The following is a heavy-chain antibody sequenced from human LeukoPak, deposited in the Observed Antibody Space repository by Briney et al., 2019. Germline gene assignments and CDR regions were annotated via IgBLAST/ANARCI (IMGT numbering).Heavy chain of an antibody. CDR2: IYSSGST. CDR1: GGSISSSRYL. Sequence: SETLSLTCTVSGGSISSSRYLWSWVRQPAAKGLEWIGRIYSSGSTNYNPSLKSRVTMSVDTSKNQFSLKLNSVTAADTAVYYCAREGAMTNRSLDYWGQGTLVTVSS. D-gene: IGHD1-14*01. V-gene: IGHV4-61*02. CDR3: AREGAMTNRSLDY. J-gene: IGHJ4*02.